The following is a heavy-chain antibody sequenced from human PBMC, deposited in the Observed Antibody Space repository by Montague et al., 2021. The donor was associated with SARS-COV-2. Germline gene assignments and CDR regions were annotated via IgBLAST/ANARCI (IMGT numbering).Heavy chain of an antibody. Sequence: TLSLTCTVSGGSISSGGYYWSWIRQHPGKGLEWIGYIYYSGSTYYNPSLKSRVTISVDTSKNQFSLKLSSVTAADTAVYYCARAVSITIFGVVGWFDPWAREPWSPSPQ. CDR3: ARAVSITIFGVVGWFDP. CDR2: IYYSGST. CDR1: GGSISSGGYY. J-gene: IGHJ5*02. V-gene: IGHV4-31*03. D-gene: IGHD3-3*01.